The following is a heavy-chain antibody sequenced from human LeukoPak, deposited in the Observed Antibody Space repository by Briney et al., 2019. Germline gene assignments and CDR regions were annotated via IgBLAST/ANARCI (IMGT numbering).Heavy chain of an antibody. CDR3: ARDSYDYVWGSSNFDY. Sequence: SETLSLTCTVSGGSISSGSYYWSWLRQPAGTGLEWIGRIYTSGSTNYNPSLKSRVTISVDTSKNQFSLKLSSVTAADTAVYYCARDSYDYVWGSSNFDYWGQGTLVTVSS. J-gene: IGHJ4*02. V-gene: IGHV4-61*02. CDR2: IYTSGST. CDR1: GGSISSGSYY. D-gene: IGHD3-16*01.